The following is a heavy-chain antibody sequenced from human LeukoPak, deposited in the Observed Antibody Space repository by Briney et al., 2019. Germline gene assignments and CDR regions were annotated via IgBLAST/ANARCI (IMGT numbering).Heavy chain of an antibody. CDR2: INHSGST. Sequence: SETLSLTCAVYGGSFSGYYWSWIRQPTGKGLEWIGEINHSGSTNYNPSLKSRVTISVDTSKNQFSLKLSSVTAADTAVYYCARAHREIDYWGQGTLVTVSS. CDR1: GGSFSGYY. D-gene: IGHD1-14*01. J-gene: IGHJ4*02. V-gene: IGHV4-34*01. CDR3: ARAHREIDY.